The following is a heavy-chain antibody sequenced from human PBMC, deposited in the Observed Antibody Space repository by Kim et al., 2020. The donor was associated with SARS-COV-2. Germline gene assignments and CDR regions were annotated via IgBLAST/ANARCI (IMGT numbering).Heavy chain of an antibody. CDR3: ARRWSNTLGSGSHYCDL. Sequence: SETLSLTCAVYGGSFSGFYWSWIRQPPGKGLEWIGEINHSGRTNYNPSLKSRVTISVDTSKNQFSLKLTSVTAADTAVYYCARRWSNTLGSGSHYCDLWGQGTLVTVSS. CDR2: INHSGRT. D-gene: IGHD3-10*01. J-gene: IGHJ4*02. V-gene: IGHV4-34*01. CDR1: GGSFSGFY.